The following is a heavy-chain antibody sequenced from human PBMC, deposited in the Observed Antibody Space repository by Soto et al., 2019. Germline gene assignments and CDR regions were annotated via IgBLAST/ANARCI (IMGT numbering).Heavy chain of an antibody. CDR1: GFTFSSYA. Sequence: EVQLLESGGGLVQPGGSLRLSCAASGFTFSSYAMSWVRQAPGKGLEWVSAISGSGGSTYYADSVKGRFTISRDNSTNTLYLQMNSLRAEDTAVYYCAKARGVVVVAATATVVDYWGQGTLVTVSS. V-gene: IGHV3-23*01. CDR3: AKARGVVVVAATATVVDY. CDR2: ISGSGGST. J-gene: IGHJ4*02. D-gene: IGHD2-15*01.